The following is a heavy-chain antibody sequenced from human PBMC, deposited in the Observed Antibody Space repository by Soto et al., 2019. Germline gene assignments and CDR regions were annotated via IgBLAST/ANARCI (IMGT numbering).Heavy chain of an antibody. V-gene: IGHV1-69*01. CDR1: GGTPSNSA. D-gene: IGHD3-22*01. CDR2: IIPVFGLV. CDR3: AGGRIVVVGSRAYYGMDV. J-gene: IGHJ6*02. Sequence: QVHLLLQSGAEVKKPESSVKVSCKASGGTPSNSAISWVRQAPGQGVEWMGGIIPVFGLVKYAQNFQGRVTITADESTNTAYMELSSLRPEDTAVYYCAGGRIVVVGSRAYYGMDVWGQGTTVTVSS.